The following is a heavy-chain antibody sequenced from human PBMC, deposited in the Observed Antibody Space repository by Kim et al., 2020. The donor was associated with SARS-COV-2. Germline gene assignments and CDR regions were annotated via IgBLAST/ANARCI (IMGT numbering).Heavy chain of an antibody. Sequence: ASVKVSCKASGYTFTSYGMSCVRQAPGQGLEWKGWISGYNGNTKYAQKFQGRVTMTTETSTSTVYMELGSLRFDEKATNYCARGNGLEEWGEGTTVT. CDR1: GYTFTSYG. V-gene: IGHV1-18*04. CDR2: ISGYNGNT. J-gene: IGHJ6*02. CDR3: ARGNGLEE.